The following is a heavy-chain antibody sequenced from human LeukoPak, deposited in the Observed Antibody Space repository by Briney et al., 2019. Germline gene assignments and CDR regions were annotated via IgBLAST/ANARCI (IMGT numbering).Heavy chain of an antibody. J-gene: IGHJ4*02. CDR2: ISGSGGST. V-gene: IGHV3-23*01. Sequence: GGSLRLSCAASGFTFSSYAMSWVRQAPGKGLEWVSAISGSGGSTYYADSVKGRFTISRDNAKNSLYLQMNSLRAEDTAVYYCARGYSGYDWGNFDYWGQGTLVTVSS. D-gene: IGHD5-12*01. CDR3: ARGYSGYDWGNFDY. CDR1: GFTFSSYA.